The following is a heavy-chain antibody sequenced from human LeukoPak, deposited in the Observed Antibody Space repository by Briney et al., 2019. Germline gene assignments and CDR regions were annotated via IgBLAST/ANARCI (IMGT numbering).Heavy chain of an antibody. CDR2: INTYNGNA. V-gene: IGHV1-18*01. D-gene: IGHD3-10*01. Sequence: ASVKVSCKASGYTFSSYGISWVRQAPGQGLEWMGWINTYNGNANYAQQFQGRVTMPTDTSTSTVYMELRGLRSDDTAVYYCARDSTGDERCGSGSYYGNWGQGTLVTVSS. CDR1: GYTFSSYG. CDR3: ARDSTGDERCGSGSYYGN. J-gene: IGHJ4*02.